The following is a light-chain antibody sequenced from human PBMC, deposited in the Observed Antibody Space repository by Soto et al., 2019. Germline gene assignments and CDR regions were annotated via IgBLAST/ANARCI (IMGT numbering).Light chain of an antibody. J-gene: IGKJ4*01. V-gene: IGKV1-39*01. CDR1: QSISGY. Sequence: DIQMTQSPSSLSASVGDRVTITCRASQSISGYLNWYQQKPGKAPKVLISGASTLHNGVPSRFSGRGSGTDFTLTISSLQPEDVATYYCQQSLSTLLTFGGWTKVEIK. CDR3: QQSLSTLLT. CDR2: GAS.